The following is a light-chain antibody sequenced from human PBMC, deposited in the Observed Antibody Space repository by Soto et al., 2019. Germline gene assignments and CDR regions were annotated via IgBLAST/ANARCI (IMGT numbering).Light chain of an antibody. CDR2: AAS. J-gene: IGKJ2*01. Sequence: DIPLTQSPSFLSASVGVRVTITCLAGQGISSSLAWFQQKPGKATKLLIYAASPLQSRGPARFSGSGSGTDFNRTINSLQPEDLATYYWQQVKTYPQTFGQGTKLEIK. CDR3: QQVKTYPQT. V-gene: IGKV1-9*01. CDR1: QGISSS.